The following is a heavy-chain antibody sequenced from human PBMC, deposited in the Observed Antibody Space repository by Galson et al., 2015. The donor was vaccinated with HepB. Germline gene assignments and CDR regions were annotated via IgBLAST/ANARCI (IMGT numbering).Heavy chain of an antibody. CDR2: FDPEDGET. CDR1: GSTLTELS. J-gene: IGHJ4*02. D-gene: IGHD3-16*02. V-gene: IGHV1-24*01. CDR3: ATAHYDYVWGSYPRDY. Sequence: SVKVSCKVSGSTLTELSMHWVRQAPGKGLEWMGGFDPEDGETIYAQKFQGRATMTEDTSTDTAYMELSSLRSEDTAVYYCATAHYDYVWGSYPRDYWGQGTLVTVSS.